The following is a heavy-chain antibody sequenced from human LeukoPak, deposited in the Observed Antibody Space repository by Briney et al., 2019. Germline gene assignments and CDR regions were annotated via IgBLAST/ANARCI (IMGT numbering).Heavy chain of an antibody. D-gene: IGHD3-22*01. Sequence: GGSLRLSCAASGFTFSSYWMSWVRQAPGKGLEWVSSISGSGPSTDYTDAVKGRFMISRDKSKNTLHLQMNSLRAEDTALYYCARLPTFYYDSSGYHYDYWGQGTLVTVSS. V-gene: IGHV3-23*01. CDR1: GFTFSSYW. CDR3: ARLPTFYYDSSGYHYDY. CDR2: ISGSGPST. J-gene: IGHJ4*02.